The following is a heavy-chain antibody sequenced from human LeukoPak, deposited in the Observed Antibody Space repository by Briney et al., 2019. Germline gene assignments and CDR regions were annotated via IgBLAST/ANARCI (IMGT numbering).Heavy chain of an antibody. CDR3: ARGPYSYDSSGAFDI. CDR1: GGSFSGYY. Sequence: SETLSLTCAVYGGSFSGYYWSWIRQPPGKGLEWIGEINHSGSTNYNPSLKSRVTISVDTSKNQFSLKLSSVSAADTAVYFCARGPYSYDSSGAFDIWGQGTMVTVSS. V-gene: IGHV4-34*01. CDR2: INHSGST. J-gene: IGHJ3*02. D-gene: IGHD3-22*01.